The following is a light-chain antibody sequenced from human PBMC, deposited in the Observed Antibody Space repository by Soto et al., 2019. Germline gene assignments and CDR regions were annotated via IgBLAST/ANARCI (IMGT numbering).Light chain of an antibody. CDR3: QQNYRSPLT. Sequence: DIQMTQSPSSVSALIGDRVTITCRASQGVGSHVNWNQQKPGKAPNLLIHGASNLQSGVPSTFSGSGSGTDFTLTISSLQPEDFATYYCQQNYRSPLTFGGETKVEIK. V-gene: IGKV1-39*01. J-gene: IGKJ4*01. CDR1: QGVGSH. CDR2: GAS.